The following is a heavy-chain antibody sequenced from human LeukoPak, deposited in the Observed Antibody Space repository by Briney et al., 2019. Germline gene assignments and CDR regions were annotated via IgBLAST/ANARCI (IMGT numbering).Heavy chain of an antibody. D-gene: IGHD3-10*01. V-gene: IGHV4-59*08. CDR3: ARHGPRYGSGSYFYFDY. J-gene: IGHJ4*02. CDR1: GGSISSYY. CDR2: IYYSGST. Sequence: SETLSLTCTVSGGSISSYYWSWIRQPPGKGLEWIGYIYYSGSTNYNPSLKSRVTISVDTSKNQFSLKLSSVTAADTAVYYCARHGPRYGSGSYFYFDYWGQGTLVTVSS.